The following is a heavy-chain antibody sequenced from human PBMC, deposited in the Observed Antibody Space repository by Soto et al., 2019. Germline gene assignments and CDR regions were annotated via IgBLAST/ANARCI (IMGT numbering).Heavy chain of an antibody. CDR3: TASVYDSFLDY. D-gene: IGHD5-12*01. J-gene: IGHJ4*02. Sequence: GGSLRLSCSASGFTFSGSAMHWVRQTSGKGLEWVGRIRNKANNYATAYAASVKGRFTISRDDSRNTAYLQMNSLETEDTAVYYCTASVYDSFLDYWAQGSLVTVSS. V-gene: IGHV3-73*01. CDR2: IRNKANNYAT. CDR1: GFTFSGSA.